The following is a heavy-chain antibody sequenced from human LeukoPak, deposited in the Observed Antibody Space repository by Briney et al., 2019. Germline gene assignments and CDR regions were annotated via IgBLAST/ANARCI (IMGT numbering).Heavy chain of an antibody. D-gene: IGHD2-15*01. V-gene: IGHV3-64D*09. CDR2: ISSNGGST. CDR1: GFTFSSYA. CDR3: VPGGCSGGSCYRGYFQH. J-gene: IGHJ1*01. Sequence: GGSLRLSCSASGFTFSSYAMHWVRQAPGKGLEYVSAISSNGGSTYYADSVKGRFTISRDNSKNTLYLQMSSLRAVDTAVYYCVPGGCSGGSCYRGYFQHWGQGTLVTVSS.